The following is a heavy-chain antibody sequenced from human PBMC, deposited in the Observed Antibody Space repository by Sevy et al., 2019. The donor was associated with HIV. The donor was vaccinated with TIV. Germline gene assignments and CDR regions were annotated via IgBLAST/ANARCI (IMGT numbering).Heavy chain of an antibody. J-gene: IGHJ6*02. CDR2: ISSSGSTI. D-gene: IGHD6-6*01. CDR1: GFTFSSYE. Sequence: GWSLRLSCAASGFTFSSYEMNWVRQAPGKGLEWVSYISSSGSTIYYADSVKGRFTISRDNAKNSLYLQMNSLRAEDTAVYYCARGREPVASSSPYYYYYGMDVWGQGTTVTVSS. CDR3: ARGREPVASSSPYYYYYGMDV. V-gene: IGHV3-48*03.